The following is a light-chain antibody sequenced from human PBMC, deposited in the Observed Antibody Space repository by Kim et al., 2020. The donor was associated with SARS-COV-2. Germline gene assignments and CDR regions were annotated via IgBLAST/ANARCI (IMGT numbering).Light chain of an antibody. CDR1: QSVSTW. V-gene: IGKV1-5*03. CDR2: KAS. J-gene: IGKJ2*01. CDR3: QQYDDYPFT. Sequence: DIQMTQSPSTLSASVGDTVTITCRASQSVSTWLAWYQQKPGKAPKVLIYKASSLETGVTSRFSGSGSGTEFTLTVRGLQPDDFATYYCQQYDDYPFTFGQGTKLEI.